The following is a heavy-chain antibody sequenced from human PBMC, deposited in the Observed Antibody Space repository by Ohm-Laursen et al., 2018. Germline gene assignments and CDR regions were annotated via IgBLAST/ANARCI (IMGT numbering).Heavy chain of an antibody. V-gene: IGHV3-74*01. J-gene: IGHJ4*02. CDR3: ARDFWGYGGANPPGF. D-gene: IGHD4-23*01. CDR1: GFTFSSYW. Sequence: SLRLSCAASGFTFSSYWMHWVRQAPGKGLMWVSRINRDGSSARYADSVQGRFTISRDNAKNTLYLQMDSLRAEDTAMYYCARDFWGYGGANPPGFWGQGTMVTVSS. CDR2: INRDGSSA.